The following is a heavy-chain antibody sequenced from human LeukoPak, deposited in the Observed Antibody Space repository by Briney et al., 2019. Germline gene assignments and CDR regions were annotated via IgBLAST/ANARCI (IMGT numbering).Heavy chain of an antibody. Sequence: GRSLRLSCAASGFTFSSYAMHWVRQAPGKGLEWVAVISYDGSNKYYADSVKGRFTISRDNSKNTLYLQMNSLRAEDTAVYYCARGVTRYCSSTSCYYFDYWGQGTLVTVSS. CDR1: GFTFSSYA. CDR2: ISYDGSNK. CDR3: ARGVTRYCSSTSCYYFDY. J-gene: IGHJ4*02. V-gene: IGHV3-30*04. D-gene: IGHD2-2*01.